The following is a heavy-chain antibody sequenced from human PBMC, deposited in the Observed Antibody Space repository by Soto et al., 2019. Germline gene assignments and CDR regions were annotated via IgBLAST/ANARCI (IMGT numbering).Heavy chain of an antibody. Sequence: QVQLVESGGGVVQPGRSLRLSCAASGFTFSSYGMHWVRQAPGKGLEWVAVISYDGSNKYYADSVKGRFTISRDNSKNTLYLQMNSLRAEDTAVYYCAKDLIVVVPAAVRYYYYYGMDVWGHGTTVTVSS. CDR2: ISYDGSNK. CDR3: AKDLIVVVPAAVRYYYYYGMDV. D-gene: IGHD2-2*01. J-gene: IGHJ6*02. V-gene: IGHV3-30*18. CDR1: GFTFSSYG.